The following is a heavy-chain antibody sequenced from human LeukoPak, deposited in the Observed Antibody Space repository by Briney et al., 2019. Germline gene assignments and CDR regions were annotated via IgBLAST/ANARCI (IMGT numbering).Heavy chain of an antibody. J-gene: IGHJ5*02. V-gene: IGHV4-59*12. D-gene: IGHD2-2*01. CDR3: GGTQYQRSGFDP. CDR1: GGSISSYY. Sequence: SETLSLTCTVSGGSISSYYWSWIRQPPGKGLEWIGYIYYSGSTNYNPSLKSRVTISVDTSRNQFSLKLSSVTAADTAVYYCGGTQYQRSGFDPWGQGTLVTVSS. CDR2: IYYSGST.